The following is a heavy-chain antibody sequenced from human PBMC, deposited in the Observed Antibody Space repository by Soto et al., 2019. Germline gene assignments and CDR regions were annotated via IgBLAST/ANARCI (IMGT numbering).Heavy chain of an antibody. D-gene: IGHD4-17*01. CDR2: IWYDGSNK. V-gene: IGHV3-33*01. CDR3: ARDVSSVSDAYGDYLLDY. CDR1: GFTFSSYG. Sequence: PGGSLRLACAASGFTFSSYGMHWVRQAPGKGLEWVAVIWYDGSNKYYADSVKGRFTISRDNSKNTLYLQMNSLRAEDTAVYYFARDVSSVSDAYGDYLLDYWGQGTLVTVSS. J-gene: IGHJ4*02.